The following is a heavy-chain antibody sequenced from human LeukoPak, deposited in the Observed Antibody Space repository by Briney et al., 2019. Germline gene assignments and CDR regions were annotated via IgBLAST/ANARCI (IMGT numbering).Heavy chain of an antibody. D-gene: IGHD5-24*01. CDR2: IYHSGST. CDR3: ARAMVDGYNYWPLDFDY. J-gene: IGHJ4*02. CDR1: GYSISNGYF. Sequence: PSETLSLTCTVSGYSISNGYFWGWIRQPPGKGLECIGTIYHSGSTNYNPSLKSRVTISVDTSKNQFSLKLSSVTAADTAVYYCARAMVDGYNYWPLDFDYWGQGTLVTVSS. V-gene: IGHV4-38-2*02.